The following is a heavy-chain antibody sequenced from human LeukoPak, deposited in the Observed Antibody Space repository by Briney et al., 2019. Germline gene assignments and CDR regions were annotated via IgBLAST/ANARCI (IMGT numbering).Heavy chain of an antibody. CDR3: ARPEKSYYYDSSGYYGAYFDY. CDR1: GFTFSSYA. D-gene: IGHD3-22*01. V-gene: IGHV3-30*09. J-gene: IGHJ4*02. CDR2: ISYDGSKR. Sequence: GGSLRLSCAASGFTFSSYAMHWVRQAPGKGLEWVAVISYDGSKRYYADSVRGQFAISRDNSKNTLYLQMNSLRVEDAAVYYCARPEKSYYYDSSGYYGAYFDYWGQGTLVTVFS.